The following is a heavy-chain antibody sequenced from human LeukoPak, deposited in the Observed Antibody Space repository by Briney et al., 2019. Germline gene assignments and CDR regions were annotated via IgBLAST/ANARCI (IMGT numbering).Heavy chain of an antibody. CDR3: ARHKAAAGTGAGWFDP. Sequence: SETLSLTCAVYGGSFSGYYWSWIRQPPGKGLEWIGEINHSGSTNYNPSLKSRVTISVDTSKNQFSLKLSSVTAADTAVYYCARHKAAAGTGAGWFDPWGQGTLVTVSS. CDR2: INHSGST. J-gene: IGHJ5*02. CDR1: GGSFSGYY. D-gene: IGHD6-13*01. V-gene: IGHV4-34*01.